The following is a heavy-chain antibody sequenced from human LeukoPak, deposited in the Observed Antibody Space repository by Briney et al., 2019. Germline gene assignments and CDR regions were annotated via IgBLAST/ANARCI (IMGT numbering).Heavy chain of an antibody. CDR2: IYHSGST. J-gene: IGHJ4*02. Sequence: SETLSLTCAVSGGSISSSNWWSWVRQPPGKGLEWIGEIYHSGSTNYNPSLKSRVTISVDKSKNQFSLKLSSVTAADTAVYYCARAYLQARRGYSYGYDYWGQGTLVTVSS. D-gene: IGHD5-18*01. V-gene: IGHV4-4*02. CDR1: GGSISSSNW. CDR3: ARAYLQARRGYSYGYDY.